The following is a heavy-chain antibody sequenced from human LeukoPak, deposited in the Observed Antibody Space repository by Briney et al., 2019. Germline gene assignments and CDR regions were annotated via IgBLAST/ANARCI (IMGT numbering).Heavy chain of an antibody. CDR3: ARGGGLMTDFDY. J-gene: IGHJ4*02. CDR2: IFSTDKT. V-gene: IGHV3-53*01. Sequence: GGSLRLTCAASGITVSTNYMNWVRQAPGKGLEWVSVIFSTDKTNYADSVQGRFTISRDPSKNTVYLQMNSLRGEDTAVYYCARGGGLMTDFDYWGQGTLVTVSS. D-gene: IGHD3-16*01. CDR1: GITVSTNY.